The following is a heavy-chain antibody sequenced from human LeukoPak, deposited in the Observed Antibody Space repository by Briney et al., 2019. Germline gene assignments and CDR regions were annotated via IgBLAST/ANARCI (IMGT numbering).Heavy chain of an antibody. J-gene: IGHJ3*02. V-gene: IGHV3-30*02. Sequence: GGSLRLSCAASGFTFRSYGMHWVRQAPGKGLEWVAFIRYDGSNKYYADSVKGRFTISRDNSKNTLYLQMNSLRAEDTAVYYCAKYGSPHYYDSSSDAFDIWGQGTMVTVSS. D-gene: IGHD3-22*01. CDR2: IRYDGSNK. CDR1: GFTFRSYG. CDR3: AKYGSPHYYDSSSDAFDI.